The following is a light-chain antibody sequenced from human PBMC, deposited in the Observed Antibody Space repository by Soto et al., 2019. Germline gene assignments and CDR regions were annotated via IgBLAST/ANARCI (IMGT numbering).Light chain of an antibody. V-gene: IGKV3D-15*01. CDR1: QSVSNN. CDR2: GAS. J-gene: IGKJ5*01. Sequence: EIVTTQSPATLSVSPGERATLSCRASQSVSNNLAWYQQRPGQAPRLLIYGASSRATGIPDRFSGSGSGTDFTLTISSLHSEDFGVYYCQQRSNWPPITFGQGTRLEIK. CDR3: QQRSNWPPIT.